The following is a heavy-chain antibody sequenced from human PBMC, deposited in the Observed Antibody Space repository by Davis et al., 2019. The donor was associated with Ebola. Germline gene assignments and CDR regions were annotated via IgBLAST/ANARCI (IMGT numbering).Heavy chain of an antibody. CDR1: GFTFSSYW. V-gene: IGHV3-7*01. Sequence: GESLKISCEASGFTFSSYWMSWVRQAPGKGLEWLANIKEDGSEKYYVDSVKGRFTISRDNAKNSLYLQMNSLRAEDTAVYYCARRDRGWGGNDYWGQGTLVTVSS. CDR2: IKEDGSEK. CDR3: ARRDRGWGGNDY. D-gene: IGHD6-19*01. J-gene: IGHJ4*02.